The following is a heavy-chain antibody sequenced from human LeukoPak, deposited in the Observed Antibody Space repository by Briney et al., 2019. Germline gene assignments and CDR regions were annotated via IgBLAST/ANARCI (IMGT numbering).Heavy chain of an antibody. Sequence: GGSLRLSCAASGFTVSSNYMSWVRRAPGKGLEWVSVIYSGGSTYYADSVKGRFTISRDNSKNTLYLQMNSLRAEDTAVYYCARDMGSGDSSGYQLDYWGQGTLVTVSS. CDR1: GFTVSSNY. V-gene: IGHV3-53*01. CDR2: IYSGGST. J-gene: IGHJ4*02. D-gene: IGHD3-22*01. CDR3: ARDMGSGDSSGYQLDY.